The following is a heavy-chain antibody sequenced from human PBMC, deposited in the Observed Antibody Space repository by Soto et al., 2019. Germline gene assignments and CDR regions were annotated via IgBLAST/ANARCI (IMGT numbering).Heavy chain of an antibody. V-gene: IGHV3-23*01. D-gene: IGHD6-13*01. CDR2: ITYTGVST. CDR3: AKASVWYPYFDS. CDR1: EFSFDDYA. J-gene: IGHJ4*02. Sequence: GGSLRLSCAASEFSFDDYAMSWVRQAPGKGLEWVSSITYTGVSTYYADSVRGRFTISRDNSKDTLYLQMNSLRAEDTAIYYCAKASVWYPYFDSWGQGTLVTVSS.